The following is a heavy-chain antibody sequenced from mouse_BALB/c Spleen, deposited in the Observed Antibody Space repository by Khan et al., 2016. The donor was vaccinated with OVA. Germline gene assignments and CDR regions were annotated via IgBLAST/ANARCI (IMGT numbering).Heavy chain of an antibody. CDR2: ISSGSSTI. D-gene: IGHD2-2*01. CDR3: ARGRGYDGGFDY. V-gene: IGHV5-17*02. Sequence: EVELVESGGGLVQPGGSRKLSCAASGFTFHIFGMHWVRQAPEKGLEWVAYISSGSSTIYYADTVKGRFTISRDNPKNTVFLQMTSLRSEDTAMYYCARGRGYDGGFDYWGQGTTLTVSS. CDR1: GFTFHIFG. J-gene: IGHJ2*01.